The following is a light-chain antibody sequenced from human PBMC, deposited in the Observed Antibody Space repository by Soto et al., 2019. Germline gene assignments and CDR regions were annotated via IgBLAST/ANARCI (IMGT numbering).Light chain of an antibody. Sequence: EMVRTQSPATLSVSPGGRATLSCRASQTISGTLAWYQQKPGQAPRLLIHGASTRAPGFPARFSGSGSGTDFTLTISSLQSEDFAVYYCQQYDNWPWTFGQGTKVDIK. CDR2: GAS. CDR1: QTISGT. V-gene: IGKV3-15*01. J-gene: IGKJ1*01. CDR3: QQYDNWPWT.